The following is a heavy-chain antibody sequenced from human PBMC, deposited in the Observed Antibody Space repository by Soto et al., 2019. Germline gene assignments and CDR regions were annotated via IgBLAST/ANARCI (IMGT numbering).Heavy chain of an antibody. Sequence: ESGGGLVPPGESLRLSCVASGFALSNYWINWVRQAPGKGLEWVANIKQDGSEKNYVDSVKGRFTISRDNARNSLYLQMNSLRAEDTAAYYCATETSTWGCWGQGTLVTVSS. J-gene: IGHJ4*02. CDR3: ATETSTWGC. V-gene: IGHV3-7*05. D-gene: IGHD7-27*01. CDR2: IKQDGSEK. CDR1: GFALSNYW.